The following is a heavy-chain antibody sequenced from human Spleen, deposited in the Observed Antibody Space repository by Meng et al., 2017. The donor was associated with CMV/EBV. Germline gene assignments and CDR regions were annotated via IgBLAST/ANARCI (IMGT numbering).Heavy chain of an antibody. CDR3: ARANYGSGGYFFY. D-gene: IGHD3-10*01. Sequence: ASVKVSCKASGYTFTSYGISWVRQAPGQGLEWMGWISAYNGNTNYAQKLQGRVTMTTDTSTSTAYRELRSLRSDDTAVYYCARANYGSGGYFFYWGQGTLVTVST. CDR1: GYTFTSYG. J-gene: IGHJ4*02. CDR2: ISAYNGNT. V-gene: IGHV1-18*01.